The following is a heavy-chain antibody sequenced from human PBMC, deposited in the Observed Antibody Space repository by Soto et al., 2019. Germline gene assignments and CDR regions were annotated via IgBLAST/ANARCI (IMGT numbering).Heavy chain of an antibody. D-gene: IGHD1-26*01. CDR2: IWHDGNNK. V-gene: IGHV3-33*01. CDR1: GFTFSNYG. CDR3: AIYLVGASDSYGSDV. J-gene: IGHJ6*02. Sequence: QVQLVESGGGVVQPGRSLRLYCAASGFTFSNYGMPWVRQAPGKGLEWVAIIWHDGNNKYYADSVRGRFIISRDNSKNRLYLQMNSLRAEDTAVYYCAIYLVGASDSYGSDVWGQGTPVTGSS.